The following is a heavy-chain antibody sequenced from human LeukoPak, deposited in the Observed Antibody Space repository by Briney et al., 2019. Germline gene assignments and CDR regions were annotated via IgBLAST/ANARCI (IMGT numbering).Heavy chain of an antibody. CDR1: GGTFSSYA. Sequence: ASVKVSCKASGGTFSSYAINWVRQAPGQGLEWMGWINPNSGGTNYAQKFQGRVTMTRDTSISTAYMELSRLRSDDTAVYYCARETDYWGQGTLVTVSS. CDR3: ARETDY. CDR2: INPNSGGT. J-gene: IGHJ4*02. V-gene: IGHV1-2*02.